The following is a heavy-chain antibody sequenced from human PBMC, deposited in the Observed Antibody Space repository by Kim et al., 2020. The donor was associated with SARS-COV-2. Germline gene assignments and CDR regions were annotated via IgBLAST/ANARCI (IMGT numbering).Heavy chain of an antibody. D-gene: IGHD3-3*01. CDR1: GFTFSSYS. J-gene: IGHJ6*02. Sequence: GGSLRLSCAASGFTFSSYSMNWVRQAPGKGLEWVSSISSSSSYIYYADSVKGRFTISRDNAKNSLYLQMNSLRAEDTAVYYCARDHYDFWSGYSNYGMDVWGQGTTVTVSS. V-gene: IGHV3-21*01. CDR3: ARDHYDFWSGYSNYGMDV. CDR2: ISSSSSYI.